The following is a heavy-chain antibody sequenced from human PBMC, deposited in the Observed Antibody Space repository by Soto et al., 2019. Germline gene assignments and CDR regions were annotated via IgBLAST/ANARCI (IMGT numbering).Heavy chain of an antibody. V-gene: IGHV3-23*01. CDR2: ISGGGDGT. D-gene: IGHD2-8*01. Sequence: EVQLLESGGGLVRPGGSLRLSCAASGFTFYNYAMNWVRQAPGQGLEWVSTISGGGDGTYYADSVKGRFTISRDNSRNTVYLQKKSLRAEDTAVYYCAKKGLGTLATYCTTGDCHYAFDVWGQGTLVTVSS. J-gene: IGHJ3*01. CDR3: AKKGLGTLATYCTTGDCHYAFDV. CDR1: GFTFYNYA.